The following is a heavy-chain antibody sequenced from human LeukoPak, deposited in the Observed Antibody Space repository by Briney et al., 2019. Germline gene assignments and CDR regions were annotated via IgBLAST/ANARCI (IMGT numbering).Heavy chain of an antibody. CDR2: IKEDGSEK. D-gene: IGHD2/OR15-2a*01. V-gene: IGHV3-7*03. J-gene: IGHJ4*02. CDR3: TRRGSTDY. CDR1: GFTFSSYA. Sequence: PGGSLRLSCAASGFTFSSYAMHWVRQAPGRGLEWVANIKEDGSEKYYADFVKGRFTISRDNAKNSLDLQMNSLRAEDTAVYYCTRRGSTDYWGQGTLVTVSS.